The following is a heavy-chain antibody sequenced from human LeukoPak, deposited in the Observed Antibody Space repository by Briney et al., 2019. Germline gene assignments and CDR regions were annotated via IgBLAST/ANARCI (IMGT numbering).Heavy chain of an antibody. J-gene: IGHJ6*03. CDR2: ISWNGYT. CDR1: GFTFDDYA. Sequence: GGSLRLSCAASGFTFDDYAMSWVRQAPGKGLEWVSGISWNGYTGYADSVRGRFTISRDNAKNSLYLQMNSLRAEDTGLYYCAREGSSTHYYYYMDVWGRGTTVTVSS. CDR3: AREGSSTHYYYYMDV. V-gene: IGHV3-20*04. D-gene: IGHD2-2*01.